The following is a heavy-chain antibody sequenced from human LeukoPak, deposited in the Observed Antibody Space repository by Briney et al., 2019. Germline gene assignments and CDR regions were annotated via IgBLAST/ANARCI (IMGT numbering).Heavy chain of an antibody. CDR3: ARDQYYYGSGSYNGFDY. D-gene: IGHD3-10*01. Sequence: GRSLRLSCAASGFTFSSYAMHWVRQAPGKGLEWVAVISYDGSNKYHADSVKGRFTISRDNSKNTLYLQMNSLRAEDTAVYYCARDQYYYGSGSYNGFDYWGQGTLVTVSS. V-gene: IGHV3-30-3*01. CDR1: GFTFSSYA. J-gene: IGHJ4*02. CDR2: ISYDGSNK.